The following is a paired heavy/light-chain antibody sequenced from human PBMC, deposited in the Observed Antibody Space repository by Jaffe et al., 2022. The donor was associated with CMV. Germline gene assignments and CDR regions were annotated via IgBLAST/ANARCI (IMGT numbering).Light chain of an antibody. CDR1: RTINNW. CDR2: EAS. J-gene: IGKJ1*01. Sequence: DIQLTQSPSTLSASVGDRVTITCRASRTINNWLAWYQQKPGKAPKLLIQEASSLESGVSSRFSGSGFGTEFTLTINTLQPDDFATYYCQQYNDNWMFGPGTKVEIK. CDR3: QQYNDNWM. V-gene: IGKV1-5*03.
Heavy chain of an antibody. J-gene: IGHJ3*02. CDR3: AKASRVRGFLDAFDM. D-gene: IGHD3-10*01. Sequence: EGQLLESGGNLIQPGGSLRLSCAASGFTFSTYVMTWVRQAPGKGLEWVSTISDTGFSTYYADSVKGRFTISRDSSKNILYLQMNSLRADDTAVYYCAKASRVRGFLDAFDMWGQGTMVTVSS. CDR2: ISDTGFST. V-gene: IGHV3-23*01. CDR1: GFTFSTYV.